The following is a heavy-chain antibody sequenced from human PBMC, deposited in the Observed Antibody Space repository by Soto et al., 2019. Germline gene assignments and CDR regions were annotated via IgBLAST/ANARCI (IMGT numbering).Heavy chain of an antibody. J-gene: IGHJ3*02. D-gene: IGHD3-3*01. Sequence: ESGGGLVKPGGSLRLSCAASGFTFSSYSMNWVRQAPGKGLEWVSSISSSSSYIYYADSVKGRFTISRDNAKNSLYLQMNSLRAEDTAVYYCARGARTIYYDFWSGYPNDAFDIWGQGTMVTVSS. V-gene: IGHV3-21*01. CDR1: GFTFSSYS. CDR2: ISSSSSYI. CDR3: ARGARTIYYDFWSGYPNDAFDI.